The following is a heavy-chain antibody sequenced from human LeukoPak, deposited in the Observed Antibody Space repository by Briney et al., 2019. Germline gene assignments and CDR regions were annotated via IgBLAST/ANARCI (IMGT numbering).Heavy chain of an antibody. J-gene: IGHJ4*02. V-gene: IGHV3-30*03. CDR1: GFRFNSHH. CDR3: ARDQQSPGSFDY. Sequence: GRSLRLSCAVSGFRFNSHHMHWVRQAPNKGLEWVAVAPHDRSSPSHAASVNGRFTISRDNSKDTLFLHMDSLRAEDTAVYYCARDQQSPGSFDYWGQGTLVTVSS. CDR2: APHDRSSP. D-gene: IGHD1-14*01.